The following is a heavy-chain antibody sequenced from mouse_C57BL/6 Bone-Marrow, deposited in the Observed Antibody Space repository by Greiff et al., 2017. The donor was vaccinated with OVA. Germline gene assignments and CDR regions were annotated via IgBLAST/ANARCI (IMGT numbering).Heavy chain of an antibody. Sequence: VQLQQSGAELAKPGASGKLSCKASGYTVTSYWMHWVKQRPGQGLEWIGYINPSSGYTKYNQKFKDKATLTADKSSSTAYMQLSSLTYEDSAVYYCVGRWYFDVWGTGTTVTVSS. V-gene: IGHV1-7*01. CDR2: INPSSGYT. J-gene: IGHJ1*03. CDR3: VGRWYFDV. CDR1: GYTVTSYW.